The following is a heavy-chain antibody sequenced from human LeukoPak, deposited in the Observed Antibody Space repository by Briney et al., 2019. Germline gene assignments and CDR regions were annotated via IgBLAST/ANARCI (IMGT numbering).Heavy chain of an antibody. Sequence: GRSLRLSCAASGFTFSSYAMHWVRQAPGKGLEWVSSISSSSSYIYYADSVKGRFTISRDNAKNSLYLQMNSLRAEDTAVYYCARDRTIFGVVNYGMDVWGQGTTVTVSS. J-gene: IGHJ6*02. CDR1: GFTFSSYA. CDR2: ISSSSSYI. V-gene: IGHV3-21*01. CDR3: ARDRTIFGVVNYGMDV. D-gene: IGHD3-3*01.